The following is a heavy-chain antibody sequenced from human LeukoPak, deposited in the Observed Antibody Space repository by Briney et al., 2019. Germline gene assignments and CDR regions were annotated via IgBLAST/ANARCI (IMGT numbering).Heavy chain of an antibody. CDR2: IYYSGST. J-gene: IGHJ4*02. CDR1: GGPISSYY. D-gene: IGHD6-6*01. Sequence: SETLSLTCTVSGGPISSYYWSWIRQSPGKGLEWIGYIYYSGSTNYNPSLKSRVTISVDTSKNQLFLKLSSVTAADTALYYCARSRSSSSSLPHYWGQGTLVTVSS. V-gene: IGHV4-59*01. CDR3: ARSRSSSSSLPHY.